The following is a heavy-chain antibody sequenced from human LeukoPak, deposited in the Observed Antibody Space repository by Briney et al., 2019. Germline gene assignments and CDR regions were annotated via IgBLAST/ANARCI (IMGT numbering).Heavy chain of an antibody. CDR3: ARGAGDYYDSSGYDAFDI. CDR1: GFTFSSYA. V-gene: IGHV3-30-3*01. J-gene: IGHJ3*02. D-gene: IGHD3-22*01. CDR2: IKCDGSNK. Sequence: PGRSLRLSCAASGFTFSSYAMHWVRQAPGKGLEWVAVIKCDGSNKDYADSVKGRFTISRDNSKNTLYLQMNSLRAEDTAVYYCARGAGDYYDSSGYDAFDIWGQGTMVTVSS.